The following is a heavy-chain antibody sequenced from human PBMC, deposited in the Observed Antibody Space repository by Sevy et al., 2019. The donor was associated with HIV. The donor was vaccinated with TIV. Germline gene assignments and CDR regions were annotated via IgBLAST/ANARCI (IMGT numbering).Heavy chain of an antibody. J-gene: IGHJ4*02. CDR2: ITRNSYEAYGGTR. D-gene: IGHD2-15*01. Sequence: GSLRLSCTAPGFTFDDYAMSWFRQAPGKGLEWVAFITRNSYEAYGGTREYAASVKGRFTISRDDSKSIAYLQMNSLKTEDTAMYYCSRALATAVTPEYYFDYWGQGTLVTVSS. V-gene: IGHV3-49*03. CDR3: SRALATAVTPEYYFDY. CDR1: GFTFDDYA.